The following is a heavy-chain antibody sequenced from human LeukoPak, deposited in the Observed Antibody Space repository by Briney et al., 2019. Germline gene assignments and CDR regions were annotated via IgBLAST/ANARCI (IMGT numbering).Heavy chain of an antibody. Sequence: SETLSLTCAVYGGSFSGYYWSWFRQPPGKGLEWIGEINHSGSTNYNPSLKSRVTISVDTSKNQFSLKLSSVTAADTAVYYCARGVIYWFDPWGQGTLVTVSS. CDR1: GGSFSGYY. CDR2: INHSGST. V-gene: IGHV4-34*01. CDR3: ARGVIYWFDP. D-gene: IGHD3-10*01. J-gene: IGHJ5*02.